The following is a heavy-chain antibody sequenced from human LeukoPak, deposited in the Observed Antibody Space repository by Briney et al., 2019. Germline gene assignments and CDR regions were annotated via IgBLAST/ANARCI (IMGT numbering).Heavy chain of an antibody. V-gene: IGHV3-74*01. CDR1: GFTFSNYY. Sequence: GGSLRLSCAASGFTFSNYYMHWVRQAPGKGLLWISHINGDGSSTGYADSVKGRFTISRDNAKNILYLQMNSLRAEDTAVYYCARDSGDSYGYYFDYWGQGTLVTVSS. CDR3: ARDSGDSYGYYFDY. D-gene: IGHD5-18*01. CDR2: INGDGSST. J-gene: IGHJ4*02.